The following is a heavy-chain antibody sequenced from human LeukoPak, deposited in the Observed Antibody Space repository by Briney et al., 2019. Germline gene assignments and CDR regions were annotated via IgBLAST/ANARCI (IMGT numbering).Heavy chain of an antibody. V-gene: IGHV4-39*01. J-gene: IGHJ4*02. CDR3: ARHGSVESSGFNY. D-gene: IGHD3-22*01. Sequence: KASETLSLTCTVSGDSISTDHSYWAWIRQPPGKGLEWFGSISYSGSTFYNPSLMSRATISVDTSKNHFSLRLSSVTAADTAVYYCARHGSVESSGFNYWGQGTLVTVSS. CDR1: GDSISTDHSY. CDR2: ISYSGST.